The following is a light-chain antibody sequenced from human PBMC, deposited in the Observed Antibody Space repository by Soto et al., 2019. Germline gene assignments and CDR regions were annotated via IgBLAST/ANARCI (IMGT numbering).Light chain of an antibody. V-gene: IGLV2-18*02. CDR2: EVS. CDR3: YSFTTSNTYV. Sequence: QSVLTQPPSGSGSPGQSVTISCSGTSSEVGSYNRVSWYQQAPGTAPKVMIYEVSNRPSGVPDRFSGSKSGNTASLTISGLQPEDEADYYCYSFTTSNTYVFGTGTKVTVL. CDR1: SSEVGSYNR. J-gene: IGLJ1*01.